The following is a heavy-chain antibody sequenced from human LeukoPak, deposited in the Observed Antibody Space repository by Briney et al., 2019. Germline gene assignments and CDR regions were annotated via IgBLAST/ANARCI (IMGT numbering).Heavy chain of an antibody. CDR2: ISRSSSDI. CDR3: ARPVYSGSWSYFDY. J-gene: IGHJ4*02. Sequence: GGSLRLSCAASGFTFSSYRMNWVRQAPGKGLEWVSSISRSSSDIYYADSVKGRFTIFRDNAKNSLYLQMNSLRAEDTAVYYCARPVYSGSWSYFDYWGQGTLVTVSS. V-gene: IGHV3-21*01. CDR1: GFTFSSYR. D-gene: IGHD6-13*01.